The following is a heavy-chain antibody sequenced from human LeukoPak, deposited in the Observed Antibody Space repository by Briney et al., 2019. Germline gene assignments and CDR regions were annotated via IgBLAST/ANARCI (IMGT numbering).Heavy chain of an antibody. CDR3: ARDLRGYWDY. D-gene: IGHD3-22*01. CDR1: GYTFTDYY. CDR2: INPNSGGT. Sequence: ASVKVSCKASGYTFTDYYMHWVRQAPGQGLEWMGWINPNSGGTNYAQKFQGRVTMTRDTSTSTVYMELSSLRSEDTAVYYCARDLRGYWDYWGQGTLVTVSS. V-gene: IGHV1-2*02. J-gene: IGHJ4*02.